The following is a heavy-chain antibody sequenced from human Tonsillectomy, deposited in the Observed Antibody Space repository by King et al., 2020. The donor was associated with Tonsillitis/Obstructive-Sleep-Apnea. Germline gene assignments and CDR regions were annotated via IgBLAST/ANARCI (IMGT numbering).Heavy chain of an antibody. CDR2: INHVGST. CDR1: GGSFSGYY. CDR3: AREEILPVPVVLGGGFDS. J-gene: IGHJ4*02. V-gene: IGHV4-34*01. Sequence: VQLQQWGAGLLKPSETLSLTCAVYGGSFSGYYWSWIRQPPGKGLEWIGEINHVGSTNYNPSLKSRVTISADTSKNQFSLKLNSVTAADTAVYYCAREEILPVPVVLGGGFDSWGQGTLVTVSS. D-gene: IGHD2-2*01.